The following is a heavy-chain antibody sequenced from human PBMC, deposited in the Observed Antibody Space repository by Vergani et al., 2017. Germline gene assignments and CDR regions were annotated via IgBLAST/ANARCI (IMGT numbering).Heavy chain of an antibody. CDR3: LRRNNVVRETDYFDY. V-gene: IGHV4-30-2*01. CDR1: VGSISSGAFS. D-gene: IGHD3-10*01. CDR2: IFQSGSP. Sequence: QLQLQESGSGLVKPSQTLSLNCAASVGSISSGAFSWGWIRQPPGRGLQWIGHIFQSGSPDYNASLKSRVNISLDKSKNHFSLSLSSVTAADTAVYYCLRRNNVVRETDYFDYWGQGILVTVSS. J-gene: IGHJ4*02.